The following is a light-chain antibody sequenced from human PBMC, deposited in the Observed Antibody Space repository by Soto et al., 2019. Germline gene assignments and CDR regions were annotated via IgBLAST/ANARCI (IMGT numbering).Light chain of an antibody. V-gene: IGLV4-69*01. CDR3: QTWGSGIVV. CDR2: LNSDGSH. J-gene: IGLJ2*01. CDR1: SGHSNYA. Sequence: QAVLTQSPSASASLEASVKLTCTLSSGHSNYAIAWHQQQSEKGPRYLMKLNSDGSHSKGDGIPDRFSGSSSGAERYLTISSRQSEDEADYYCQTWGSGIVVFGGGTKVTVL.